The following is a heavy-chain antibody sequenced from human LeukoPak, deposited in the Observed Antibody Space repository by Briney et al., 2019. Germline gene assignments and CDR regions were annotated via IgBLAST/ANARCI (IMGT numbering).Heavy chain of an antibody. CDR1: GFTVSSNY. Sequence: GGSLRLSCAASGFTVSSNYMSWVRQAPGKGLEWVSVIYSGGSTYYADSVKGRFTISRDNSKDTLYLQMNSLRAEDTAVYYCASRSIAAAGTKGYDYWGQGTLVTVSS. J-gene: IGHJ4*02. V-gene: IGHV3-53*01. CDR3: ASRSIAAAGTKGYDY. CDR2: IYSGGST. D-gene: IGHD6-13*01.